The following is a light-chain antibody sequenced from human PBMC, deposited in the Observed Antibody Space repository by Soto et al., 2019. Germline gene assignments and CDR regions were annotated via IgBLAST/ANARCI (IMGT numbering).Light chain of an antibody. Sequence: QSALTQPASVSGSPGRSITISCSGTRSDIGSYNYVSWYQQHPGKAPKLMIYDVSKRPSGVPDRFSGSKSGNTASLTISGLQAEDEADYYCCSYAGSYVFGTGTKVTVL. V-gene: IGLV2-11*01. CDR1: RSDIGSYNY. J-gene: IGLJ1*01. CDR3: CSYAGSYV. CDR2: DVS.